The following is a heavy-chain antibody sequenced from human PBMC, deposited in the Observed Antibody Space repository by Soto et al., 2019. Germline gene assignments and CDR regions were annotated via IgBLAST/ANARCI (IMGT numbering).Heavy chain of an antibody. CDR1: GYTFTSYY. D-gene: IGHD3-22*01. Sequence: ASVKVSCKASGYTFTSYYMHWVRQAPGQGLEWMGIINPSGGSTSYAQKFQGRVTMTRDTSTSTVYMELSSLRSEDTAVYYCARADSSGYYPVFWFDPWGQGTLVTVSS. J-gene: IGHJ5*02. CDR3: ARADSSGYYPVFWFDP. V-gene: IGHV1-46*01. CDR2: INPSGGST.